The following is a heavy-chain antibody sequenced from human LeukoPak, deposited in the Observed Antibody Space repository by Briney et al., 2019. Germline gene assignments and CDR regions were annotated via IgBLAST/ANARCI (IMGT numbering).Heavy chain of an antibody. CDR3: AKDSSYTSTWYQDSNFDY. V-gene: IGHV3-30*18. J-gene: IGHJ4*02. CDR2: ISYDGSKK. CDR1: GFTFSTYG. D-gene: IGHD6-13*01. Sequence: GRSLRLSCAASGFTFSTYGMHWVRQAPGKGLEWVAVISYDGSKKYYADSMKGRFTISRDNSKNTLYLQMNSLRAEDTAVYYCAKDSSYTSTWYQDSNFDYWGQGTLVTVSS.